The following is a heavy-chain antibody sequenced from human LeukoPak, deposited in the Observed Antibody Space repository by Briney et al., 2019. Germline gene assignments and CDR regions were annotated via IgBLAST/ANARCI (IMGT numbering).Heavy chain of an antibody. CDR1: GYTFTSYY. J-gene: IGHJ6*03. D-gene: IGHD2-21*02. V-gene: IGHV1-46*01. CDR3: ARGDRNPTYYYYYYMDV. Sequence: ASVKVSCKASGYTFTSYYMHWVRQAPGQGLEWMGIINPSGGSTSYAQKFQGRVTMTRDMSTSTVYMELSSLRSEDTAVYYCARGDRNPTYYYYYYMDVWGKGTTVTVSS. CDR2: INPSGGST.